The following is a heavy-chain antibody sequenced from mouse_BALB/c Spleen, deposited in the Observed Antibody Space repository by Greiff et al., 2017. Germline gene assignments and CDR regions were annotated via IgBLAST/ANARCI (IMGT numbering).Heavy chain of an antibody. CDR3: ARGYFYARDY. V-gene: IGHV5-4*02. CDR2: ISDGGSDT. J-gene: IGHJ4*01. CDR1: GFSFSDYY. Sequence: EVKLVESGGGLVKPGGSLKLSCAASGFSFSDYYLYWVRQIPEKRLELVASISDGGSDTYYPDSVKGRFTSSRDNAKNNMYLQMSSLKSEDTAMYYCARGYFYARDYWGQGTSVTVSS.